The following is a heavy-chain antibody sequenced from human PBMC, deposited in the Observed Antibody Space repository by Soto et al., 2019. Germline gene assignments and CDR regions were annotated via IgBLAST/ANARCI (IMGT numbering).Heavy chain of an antibody. J-gene: IGHJ4*02. CDR2: IGGSGIT. CDR3: ATNSGYDYYDSTGIEN. D-gene: IGHD3-22*01. V-gene: IGHV3-23*01. CDR1: GCSFSNYA. Sequence: GALRRAGTASGCSFSNYAMTWARRAPGKGLEWVSAIGGSGITYYADSVKGRITISRDNSRNTVYLQINSLRAEDTAVYYCATNSGYDYYDSTGIENWGQGTQVTVSS.